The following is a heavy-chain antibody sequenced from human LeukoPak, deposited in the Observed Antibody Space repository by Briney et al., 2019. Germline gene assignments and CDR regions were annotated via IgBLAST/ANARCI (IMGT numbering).Heavy chain of an antibody. CDR1: GGSISSYS. V-gene: IGHV4-59*12. CDR3: AGGLVAAGTDY. J-gene: IGHJ4*02. CDR2: IDYSGSS. D-gene: IGHD6-13*01. Sequence: PAETLSLTCSVSGGSISSYSWTWIRQPPGKGLEWIGFIDYSGSSNYNPSLKSRVTISADPSTNHFSLNLTSVTAADTAVYYCAGGLVAAGTDYWGQGTLVTVSS.